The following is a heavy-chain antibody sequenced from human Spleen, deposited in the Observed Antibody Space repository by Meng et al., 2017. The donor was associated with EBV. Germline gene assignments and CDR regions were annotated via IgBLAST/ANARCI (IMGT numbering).Heavy chain of an antibody. J-gene: IGHJ4*02. CDR3: ARGIPQLLAPGEFDY. Sequence: QVDLQLWGAGLLSASETLSRPCADYGGPLADYHWSWIRQPPGKGLEWIGEINHSGSTKYNPSLKSRVTISVDTSKNQFSLKLSSVTAADTAVYYCARGIPQLLAPGEFDYWGQGTLVTVSS. CDR2: INHSGST. CDR1: GGPLADYH. V-gene: IGHV4-34*01. D-gene: IGHD6-19*01.